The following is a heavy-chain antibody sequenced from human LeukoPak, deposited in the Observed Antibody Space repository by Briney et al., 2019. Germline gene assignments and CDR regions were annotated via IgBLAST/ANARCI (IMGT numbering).Heavy chain of an antibody. D-gene: IGHD3-3*01. CDR1: GFTFSSYS. V-gene: IGHV3-21*01. CDR2: ISSSSSYI. Sequence: PGGSLRLSCAASGFTFSSYSMNWVRQAPGKGLERVSSISSSSSYIYYADSVKGRFTISRDNAKNSLYLQMNSLRAEDTAVYYCARFVAEKYDFWSGYYSTNMDVWGKGTTVTVSS. J-gene: IGHJ6*03. CDR3: ARFVAEKYDFWSGYYSTNMDV.